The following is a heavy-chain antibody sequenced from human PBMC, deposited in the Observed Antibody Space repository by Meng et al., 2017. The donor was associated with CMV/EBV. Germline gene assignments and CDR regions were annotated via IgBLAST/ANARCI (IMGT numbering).Heavy chain of an antibody. Sequence: GGSLRLSCAASGFTFSSYAMSWVRQAPGKGLEWVSAISGSGGSTYYADSVKGRFTISRDNSKNTLYLQMNSLRAEDTAVYYCAKDRLNLFTEYQLPATNFDYWGQGTLVTVSS. CDR1: GFTFSSYA. CDR3: AKDRLNLFTEYQLPATNFDY. D-gene: IGHD2-2*01. V-gene: IGHV3-23*01. CDR2: ISGSGGST. J-gene: IGHJ4*02.